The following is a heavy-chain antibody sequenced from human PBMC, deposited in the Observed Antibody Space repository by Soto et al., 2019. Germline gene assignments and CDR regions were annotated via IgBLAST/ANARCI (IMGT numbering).Heavy chain of an antibody. V-gene: IGHV3-48*02. CDR3: ARETGLGSSGWSYYFDF. D-gene: IGHD6-19*01. CDR2: ISGSGGTI. CDR1: GFTLSSYS. J-gene: IGHJ4*02. Sequence: GGSLRLSCAAAGFTLSSYSRHWVRQAPGKGLEWVSYISGSGGTIYYADSVKGRFTISRDNAKNSLSVQMNSLRDEDTAVYFCARETGLGSSGWSYYFDFWGQGTRVTVSS.